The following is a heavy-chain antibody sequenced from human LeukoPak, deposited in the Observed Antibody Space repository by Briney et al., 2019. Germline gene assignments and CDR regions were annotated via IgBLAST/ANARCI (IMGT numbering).Heavy chain of an antibody. CDR2: INHSGST. J-gene: IGHJ5*02. Sequence: SETLSLTCAVYGGSFSGYYWSWIRQPPGKGLEWIGEINHSGSTNYNPSLKSRVTISVDTSKNQFSLKLSSVTAADTAVYYCVKDGSGSYYNWFDPWGQGTLVTVSS. V-gene: IGHV4-34*01. CDR1: GGSFSGYY. CDR3: VKDGSGSYYNWFDP. D-gene: IGHD1-26*01.